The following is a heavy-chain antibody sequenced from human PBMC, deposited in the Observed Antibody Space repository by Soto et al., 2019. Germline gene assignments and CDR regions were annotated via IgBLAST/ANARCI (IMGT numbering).Heavy chain of an antibody. CDR1: GYTFIGYY. J-gene: IGHJ3*02. CDR2: INPNSGST. Sequence: WASVKVSCKASGYTFIGYYIHWVRQAPGQGLEWMGWINPNSGSTNYAQKFQGRVTMTKDTSISTTYMDLSRLISDDTAVYYCARYCSSVSCYDEIWGQGTMVTVSS. CDR3: ARYCSSVSCYDEI. D-gene: IGHD2-15*01. V-gene: IGHV1-2*02.